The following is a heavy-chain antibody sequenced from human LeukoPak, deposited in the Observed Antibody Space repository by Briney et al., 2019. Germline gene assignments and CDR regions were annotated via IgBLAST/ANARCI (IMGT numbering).Heavy chain of an antibody. D-gene: IGHD4-11*01. J-gene: IGHJ4*02. CDR2: IYHSGDT. CDR1: GGSISAAGYY. Sequence: SQTLSLTCTVSGGSISAAGYYWSWIRQLPGKGLEWIGYIYHSGDTYYNPSLKSRVSISGDTSKNQFSLNLTSVTAADTAVYYCARGFYRGAPERSFDYWGQGTLVTVSS. V-gene: IGHV4-31*03. CDR3: ARGFYRGAPERSFDY.